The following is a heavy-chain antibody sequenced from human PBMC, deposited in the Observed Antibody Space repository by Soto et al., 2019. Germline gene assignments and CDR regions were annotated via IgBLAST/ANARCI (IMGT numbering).Heavy chain of an antibody. CDR3: ARQSVQLASDYYYYYMDV. Sequence: SETLSLTCTVSGGSISSYYWSWIRQPAVKGLEWIGYIYYSGSTNYNPSLKSRVTISVDTSKNQFSLKLSSVTAADTAVYYCARQSVQLASDYYYYYMDVWGKGTTVTVS. D-gene: IGHD1-1*01. V-gene: IGHV4-59*08. J-gene: IGHJ6*03. CDR1: GGSISSYY. CDR2: IYYSGST.